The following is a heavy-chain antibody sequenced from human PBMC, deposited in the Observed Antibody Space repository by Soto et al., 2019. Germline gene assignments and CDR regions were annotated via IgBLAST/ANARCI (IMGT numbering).Heavy chain of an antibody. CDR1: GYTFTGYY. Sequence: ASVKVSCKTSGYTFTGYYMHWVRKAPRQGLEWMGWINPNSGGTNYAQKFQGWVTMTRDTSISTAYMELSRLRSDDAAVYYCARGQYDFWSGPYYYYGMDVWGQGTTVTVSS. V-gene: IGHV1-2*04. CDR3: ARGQYDFWSGPYYYYGMDV. D-gene: IGHD3-3*01. CDR2: INPNSGGT. J-gene: IGHJ6*02.